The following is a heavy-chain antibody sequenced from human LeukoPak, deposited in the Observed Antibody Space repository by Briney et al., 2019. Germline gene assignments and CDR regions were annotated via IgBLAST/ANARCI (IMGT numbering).Heavy chain of an antibody. D-gene: IGHD2-8*01. CDR3: ARHGVATVNAFDI. CDR1: GGSISSGDYY. J-gene: IGHJ3*02. V-gene: IGHV4-30-4*01. Sequence: PSETLSLTCTVSGGSISSGDYYWSWIRQPPGKGLEWIGYIYYSGSTYYNPSLKSRVTISVDTSKNQFSLKLSSVTAADTAVYYCARHGVATVNAFDIWGQGTMVTVSS. CDR2: IYYSGST.